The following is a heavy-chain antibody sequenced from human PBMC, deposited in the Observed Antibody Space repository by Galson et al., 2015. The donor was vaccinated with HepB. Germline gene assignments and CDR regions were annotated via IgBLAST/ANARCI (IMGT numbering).Heavy chain of an antibody. V-gene: IGHV3-53*01. J-gene: IGHJ3*02. Sequence: FLRLSCAASGFKISNYMSWVRQAPGKGLEWVSVIYSNGGTYYADFVKGRFTISRDNSKNRLYLQMNSLRADDTAVYYCARDPGFAAFDIWGQGTMVTVSA. CDR1: GFKISNY. CDR3: ARDPGFAAFDI. CDR2: IYSNGGT.